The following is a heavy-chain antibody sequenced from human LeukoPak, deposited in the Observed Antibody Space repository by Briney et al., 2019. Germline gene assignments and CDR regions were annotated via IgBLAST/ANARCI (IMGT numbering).Heavy chain of an antibody. CDR2: INPNSGDT. CDR1: GYSFTGYY. J-gene: IGHJ1*01. CDR3: ARGYYDSSDFEYFQH. Sequence: ASVTVSCKASGYSFTGYYMHWVRQAPGQGLEWMGWINPNSGDTNFAQKFQGRVTMNRDTSISTVYMELSRLRSDDTAVFYCARGYYDSSDFEYFQHWGQGTLVTVSS. D-gene: IGHD3-22*01. V-gene: IGHV1-2*02.